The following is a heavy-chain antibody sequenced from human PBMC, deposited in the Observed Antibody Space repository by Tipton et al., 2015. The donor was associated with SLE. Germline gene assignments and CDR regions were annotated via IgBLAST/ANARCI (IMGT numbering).Heavy chain of an antibody. Sequence: TLSLTCTVSGASISSYYWSWIRQPPGKGLEWIGYIYYSGSTNYNPSLKSRVTISVDTSKNQFSLKLSSVTAADTAVYYCARGAGDSPDAFDIWGQGTMVTVSS. D-gene: IGHD6-19*01. CDR1: GASISSYY. CDR2: IYYSGST. J-gene: IGHJ3*02. V-gene: IGHV4-59*12. CDR3: ARGAGDSPDAFDI.